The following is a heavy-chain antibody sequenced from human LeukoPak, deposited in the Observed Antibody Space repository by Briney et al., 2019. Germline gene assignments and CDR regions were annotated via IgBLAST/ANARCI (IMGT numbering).Heavy chain of an antibody. CDR2: IIHSGTT. CDR3: ARGLASGYPPIPFDY. V-gene: IGHV4-34*12. Sequence: SETLSLTCTVSGGSISSYYWSWIRQPPGKGLEWIGEIIHSGTTNYNPSLKSRVTISVDTSKSQFSLNLRSVTAADTAVYYCARGLASGYPPIPFDYWGQGTLVTVSS. D-gene: IGHD3-3*01. CDR1: GGSISSYY. J-gene: IGHJ4*02.